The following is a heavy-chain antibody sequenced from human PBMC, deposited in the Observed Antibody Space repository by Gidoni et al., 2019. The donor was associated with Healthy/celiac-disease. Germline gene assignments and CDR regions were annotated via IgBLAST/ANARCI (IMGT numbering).Heavy chain of an antibody. CDR3: ARGQGRRWSSGYSSSWPGRPFDY. J-gene: IGHJ4*02. Sequence: QVQLQQWGAGLLQPSETLSLTCAVYGGSFSGYYCSWIRQPPGKGLEWIGEINHSGSTNYNPSLKSRVTIAVDTSKNQFSLKLSSVTAADTAVYYCARGQGRRWSSGYSSSWPGRPFDYWGQGTLVTVSS. CDR1: GGSFSGYY. D-gene: IGHD6-13*01. CDR2: INHSGST. V-gene: IGHV4-34*01.